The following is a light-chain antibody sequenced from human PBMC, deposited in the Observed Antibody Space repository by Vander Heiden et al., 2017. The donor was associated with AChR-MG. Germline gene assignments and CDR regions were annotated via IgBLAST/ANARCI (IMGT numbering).Light chain of an antibody. CDR3: CSYAGTYTFV. CDR1: SSDSGYYNH. CDR2: DVS. V-gene: IGLV2-11*01. J-gene: IGLJ1*01. Sequence: QPALTQPRSVSGSPGQSVTISCTGTSSDSGYYNHVSWHQQHPGKAPKVMIFDVSKRPSGVPDRFSGSKSGNTASLTISGLQAEDEADYYCCSYAGTYTFVFGTGTKVTVL.